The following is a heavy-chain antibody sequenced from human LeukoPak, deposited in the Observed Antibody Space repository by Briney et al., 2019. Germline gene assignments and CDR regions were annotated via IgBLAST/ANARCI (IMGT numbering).Heavy chain of an antibody. Sequence: SETLSLTCTVSGGSISTYYWSWIRQPPGKGLEWIGYTSYSGSATYNPSLRSRVTISVDTSKSQLSLRLNSVTAADTAVYFCARAAAGTSLRFDYWGQGTLVTVSS. J-gene: IGHJ4*02. D-gene: IGHD6-13*01. V-gene: IGHV4-59*01. CDR2: TSYSGSA. CDR3: ARAAAGTSLRFDY. CDR1: GGSISTYY.